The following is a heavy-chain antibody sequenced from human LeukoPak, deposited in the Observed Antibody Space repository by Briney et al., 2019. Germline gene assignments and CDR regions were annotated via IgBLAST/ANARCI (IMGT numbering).Heavy chain of an antibody. CDR3: AKDPNGDYIGTFDI. Sequence: GGSLRLSCAASGFSVTTNYMNWVRQDPGKGLEGVSVIYSGGRTQYADSVQGRFTISRDNSKNTLYLQMNSLRAEDTAVYYCAKDPNGDYIGTFDIWGQGTMVTVSS. CDR1: GFSVTTNY. D-gene: IGHD4-17*01. J-gene: IGHJ3*02. V-gene: IGHV3-53*01. CDR2: IYSGGRT.